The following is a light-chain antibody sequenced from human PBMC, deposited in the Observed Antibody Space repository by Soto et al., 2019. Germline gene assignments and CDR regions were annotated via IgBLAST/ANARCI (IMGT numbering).Light chain of an antibody. J-gene: IGLJ2*01. CDR1: SSDVGGYNY. Sequence: QSALTQPPSASGSPGQSVTISCTGTSSDVGGYNYVSWYQQHPGKAPKLMIYEVSKRPSGVPDRFSGSKSGNTASLTVSGLQAEVEADYYCSSYAGSNNLVFGGGTQLTVL. CDR3: SSYAGSNNLV. V-gene: IGLV2-8*01. CDR2: EVS.